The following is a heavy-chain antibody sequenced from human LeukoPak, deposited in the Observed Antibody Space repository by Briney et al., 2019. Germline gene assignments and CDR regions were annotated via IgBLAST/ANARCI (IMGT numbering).Heavy chain of an antibody. CDR1: GFTFSSYA. Sequence: GGSLRLSCATSGFTFSSYAMSLVRQAPGKGLEWVSVISGSGGITYYADSVKGRFTISRDNSKNTLYLQMNSLRAEDTAVYYCAKDIGLYYYDTWGQGTLVTVSS. J-gene: IGHJ4*02. V-gene: IGHV3-23*01. CDR3: AKDIGLYYYDT. D-gene: IGHD3-22*01. CDR2: ISGSGGIT.